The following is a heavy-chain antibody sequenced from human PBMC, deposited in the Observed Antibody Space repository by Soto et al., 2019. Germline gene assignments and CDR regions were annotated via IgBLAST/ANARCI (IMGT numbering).Heavy chain of an antibody. CDR1: GYAFTTYG. CDR2: ISAHNGNT. D-gene: IGHD1-1*01. Sequence: QVHLVQSGAEVKKPGASVKVSCKGSGYAFTTYGITWVRQAPGQGLEWMGWISAHNGNTNYAQKLQGRVTVTRDTSTSRAYMELRSLSSDDTDVYYGARGRYGDYWGQGALVTVSS. V-gene: IGHV1-18*01. CDR3: ARGRYGDY. J-gene: IGHJ4*02.